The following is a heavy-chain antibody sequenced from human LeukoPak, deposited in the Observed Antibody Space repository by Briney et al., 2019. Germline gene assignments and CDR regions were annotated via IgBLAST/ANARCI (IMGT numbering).Heavy chain of an antibody. V-gene: IGHV3-15*01. J-gene: IGHJ1*01. CDR2: SKSKSAGGTT. D-gene: IGHD3-22*01. CDR3: TTGRHYDSSGYYQVYQY. Sequence: GGSLRLSCAASGFTFGNAWMTWVRQAPGKGLEWVGRSKSKSAGGTTDYAAPVKGRFTISRDDSKNMLYLQMNSLKTEDTAVYYCTTGRHYDSSGYYQVYQYWGQGTLVTVSS. CDR1: GFTFGNAW.